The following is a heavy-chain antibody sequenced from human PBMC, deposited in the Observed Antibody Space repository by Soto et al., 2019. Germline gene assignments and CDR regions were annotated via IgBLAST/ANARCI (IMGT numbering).Heavy chain of an antibody. J-gene: IGHJ3*02. V-gene: IGHV3-20*01. CDR2: INWNGGST. Sequence: EVQLVESGGGVVRPGGSLRLSCAASGFTFDDYGMSWVRQAPGKGLEWVSGINWNGGSTGYADSVKGRFTIPRDNAKNSLYLQMNSLRAEDTALYHCARDIIAAADPLDAFDIWGQGTMVTVSS. CDR3: ARDIIAAADPLDAFDI. CDR1: GFTFDDYG. D-gene: IGHD6-13*01.